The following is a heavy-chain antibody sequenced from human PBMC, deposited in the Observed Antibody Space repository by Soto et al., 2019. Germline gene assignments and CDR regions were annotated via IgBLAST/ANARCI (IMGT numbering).Heavy chain of an antibody. CDR2: IKQDGSEK. CDR3: ARGGHTSSWYYIY. Sequence: VGSLRLSCAASGFTFSTYCLSWVRQAPGKGLEWVANIKQDGSEKYYVDSVKGRFTISRDNAKNSLYLQMNSLRAEDTAVYYCARGGHTSSWYYIYWGQGTLVTVSP. CDR1: GFTFSTYC. V-gene: IGHV3-7*01. J-gene: IGHJ4*02. D-gene: IGHD6-13*01.